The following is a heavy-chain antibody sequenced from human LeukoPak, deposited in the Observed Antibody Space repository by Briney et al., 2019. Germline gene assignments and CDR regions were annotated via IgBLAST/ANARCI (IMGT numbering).Heavy chain of an antibody. J-gene: IGHJ4*01. D-gene: IGHD3-10*01. V-gene: IGHV3-7*01. CDR3: ARDGPYYYDSGSSDY. Sequence: GGSLRLSCAAPGFTFSRYWMSWVRQAPGKGLEWVANIKQDGREKYYLDSVKGRFTISRDNAKNSLFLQMNSLRAEDTAVYYCARDGPYYYDSGSSDYWGHGTLVTVSS. CDR2: IKQDGREK. CDR1: GFTFSRYW.